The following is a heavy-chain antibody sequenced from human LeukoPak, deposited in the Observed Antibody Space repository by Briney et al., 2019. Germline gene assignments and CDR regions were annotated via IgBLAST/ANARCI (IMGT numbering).Heavy chain of an antibody. CDR2: IYYSGST. J-gene: IGHJ5*02. CDR1: GGSISSSSYF. CDR3: ACGVAGRRDSSGYYYSRSGDWFDP. V-gene: IGHV4-61*05. D-gene: IGHD3-22*01. Sequence: SETLSLTCTVSGGSISSSSYFWGWIRQPPGKGLEWIGYIYYSGSTNYNPSLKSRVTISVDTSKNQFSLKLSSVTAADTAVYYCACGVAGRRDSSGYYYSRSGDWFDPWGQGTLVTVSS.